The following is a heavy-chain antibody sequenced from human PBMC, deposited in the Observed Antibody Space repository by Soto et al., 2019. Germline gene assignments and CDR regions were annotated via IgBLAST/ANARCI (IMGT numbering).Heavy chain of an antibody. CDR2: IYYSGST. Sequence: SETLSLTCTVSGGSVSSGSYYWSWIRQPPGKGLEWIGYIYYSGSTNYNPSLKSRVTISVDTSKNQFSLKLSSVTAADTAVYYCARDITGTYYFDYWGQGTLVTVS. CDR3: ARDITGTYYFDY. V-gene: IGHV4-61*01. CDR1: GGSVSSGSYY. J-gene: IGHJ4*02. D-gene: IGHD1-7*01.